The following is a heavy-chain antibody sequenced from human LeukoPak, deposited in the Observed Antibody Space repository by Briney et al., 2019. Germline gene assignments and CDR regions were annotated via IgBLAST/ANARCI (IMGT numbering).Heavy chain of an antibody. V-gene: IGHV3-33*01. J-gene: IGHJ4*02. CDR1: GFTFSSYG. CDR2: IWYDGSNK. CDR3: ARPKDYGDYRFDF. D-gene: IGHD4-17*01. Sequence: GRSLRLSCAASGFTFSSYGMHWVRQAPGKGLEWVAVIWYDGSNKYYADSVKGRFTISRDNSKNTLYLQMDRLKAEDTAVYYCARPKDYGDYRFDFWGQGTLVTVSS.